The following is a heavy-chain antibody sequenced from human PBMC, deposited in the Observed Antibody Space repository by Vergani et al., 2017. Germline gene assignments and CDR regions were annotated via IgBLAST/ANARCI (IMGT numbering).Heavy chain of an antibody. CDR3: RGEMDV. CDR1: GFTLSTYW. V-gene: IGHV3-7*01. CDR2: IKQDGNEK. Sequence: EVQLVESGGGLVQSGGSLRLSCAASGFTLSTYWMTWVRQAPGKGLEWVASIKQDGNEKDYVDSVKGRFIISRDNARNSLYLQMNSLRTEDTANYYCRGEMDVWGKGTTVTVSS. J-gene: IGHJ6*04.